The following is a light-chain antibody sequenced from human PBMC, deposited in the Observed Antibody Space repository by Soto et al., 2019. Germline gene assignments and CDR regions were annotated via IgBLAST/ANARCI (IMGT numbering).Light chain of an antibody. J-gene: IGKJ2*01. CDR1: QSVSIK. CDR2: DTS. V-gene: IGKV3-15*01. Sequence: ETVMTQSPVTLSAYPGGRATVSCRASQSVSIKVAWYQQKPGQAPRLLIYDTSTRAPGLPVRFSGSGSGTEFTLSISSLQSEDFATYYCQQYYDWPRTFGQGTKLEIK. CDR3: QQYYDWPRT.